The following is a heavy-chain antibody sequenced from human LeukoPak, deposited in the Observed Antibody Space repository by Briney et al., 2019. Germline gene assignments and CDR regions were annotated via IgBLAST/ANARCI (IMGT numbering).Heavy chain of an antibody. CDR3: ARLLHQWLPRIDY. J-gene: IGHJ4*02. D-gene: IGHD6-19*01. CDR2: ISYSGST. Sequence: KPSETLSLTCTVSGASITSTAYWGWIRQPPGKGLEWIGTISYSGSTYYNPSLESRVTMSLDTPNNHFSLKLASMTAADTAVYYCARLLHQWLPRIDYWGQGSLVIVSS. CDR1: GASITSTAY. V-gene: IGHV4-39*02.